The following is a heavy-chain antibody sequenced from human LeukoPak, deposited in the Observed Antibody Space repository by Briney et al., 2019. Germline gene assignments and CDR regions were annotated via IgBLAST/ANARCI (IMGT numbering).Heavy chain of an antibody. V-gene: IGHV4-34*01. J-gene: IGHJ4*02. CDR2: INHSGST. CDR3: ARNYYDSSGPSFDY. D-gene: IGHD3-22*01. Sequence: SETLSLTCAVYGGSFSGYYWSWIRQPPGKGLEWIGEINHSGSTNYNPSLKSRVTISVDTSKNQFSLKLSSVTAADTAVYYCARNYYDSSGPSFDYWGQGTLVTVSS. CDR1: GGSFSGYY.